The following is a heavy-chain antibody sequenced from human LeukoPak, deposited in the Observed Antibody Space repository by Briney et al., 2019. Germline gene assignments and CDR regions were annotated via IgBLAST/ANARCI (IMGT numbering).Heavy chain of an antibody. CDR3: AREGGGKRDAFDI. D-gene: IGHD4-23*01. V-gene: IGHV1-2*02. CDR2: INPNSDGT. J-gene: IGHJ3*02. CDR1: GYTFTGYY. Sequence: ASVKVSCKASGYTFTGYYMHWVRQAPGQGLEWMGWINPNSDGTNYAQKFQGRVTMTRDTSISTAYMELSRLRSDDTAVYYCAREGGGKRDAFDIWGQGTMVTVSS.